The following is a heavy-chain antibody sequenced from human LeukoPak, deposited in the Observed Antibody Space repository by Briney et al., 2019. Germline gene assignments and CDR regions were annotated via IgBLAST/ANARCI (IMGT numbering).Heavy chain of an antibody. CDR2: ITSTSTDL. J-gene: IGHJ4*02. V-gene: IGHV3-21*01. CDR1: GFSFRSYI. CDR3: ARAAGHYFDC. Sequence: GGSLRLSCAAAGFSFRSYIMNWVRQAPGKGLEWVSFITSTSTDLFYADSVKGRFTVSRDNARNSLYLQMNNLRAEYTAVYYRARAAGHYFDCWGQGSLVTVSS.